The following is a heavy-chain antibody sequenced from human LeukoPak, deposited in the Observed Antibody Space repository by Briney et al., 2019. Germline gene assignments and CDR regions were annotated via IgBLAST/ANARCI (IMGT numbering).Heavy chain of an antibody. CDR1: GYTFTSYG. CDR2: ISAYNGNT. CDR3: ARDRLPLTTAFYYYYGMDV. Sequence: ASVKVSCKASGYTFTSYGISWVRQAPGQGLEWMGWISAYNGNTNYAQKLQGRVTMTTDTSTSTAYMELRSLRSDDTAVYYCARDRLPLTTAFYYYYGMDVWGQGTTVTVSS. D-gene: IGHD4-17*01. J-gene: IGHJ6*02. V-gene: IGHV1-18*01.